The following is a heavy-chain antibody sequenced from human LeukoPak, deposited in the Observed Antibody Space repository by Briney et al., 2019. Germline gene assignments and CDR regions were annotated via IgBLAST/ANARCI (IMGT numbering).Heavy chain of an antibody. CDR1: GFTFSSYD. D-gene: IGHD5-24*01. V-gene: IGHV3-13*01. Sequence: GGSLRLSCAASGFTFSSYDMHWVRQATGKGLEWVSAIGTAGDTYYPGSVKGRFTISRENAKNSLYLQMNSLRAGDTAVYYCARSPPLREMATIPSTFYGMDVWGQGTTVTVSS. J-gene: IGHJ6*02. CDR3: ARSPPLREMATIPSTFYGMDV. CDR2: IGTAGDT.